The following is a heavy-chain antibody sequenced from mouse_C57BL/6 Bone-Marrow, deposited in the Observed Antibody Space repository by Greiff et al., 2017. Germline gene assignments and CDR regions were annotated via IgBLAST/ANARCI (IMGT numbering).Heavy chain of an antibody. J-gene: IGHJ2*01. D-gene: IGHD1-2*01. CDR2: IDPANGNT. Sequence: DVKLVESVAELVRPGASVKLSCTASGFNIKNTYMHWVKQRPEQGLEWIGRIDPANGNTKYAPKFQGKATITADTSSNTAYLQLSSLTSEDTAIYYFGITTYFDYWGQGTTLTVSS. CDR1: GFNIKNTY. V-gene: IGHV14-3*01. CDR3: GITTYFDY.